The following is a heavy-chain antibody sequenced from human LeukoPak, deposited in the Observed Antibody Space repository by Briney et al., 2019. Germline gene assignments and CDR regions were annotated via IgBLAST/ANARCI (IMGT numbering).Heavy chain of an antibody. V-gene: IGHV3-13*01. CDR1: GFTLGGHD. D-gene: IGHD5-18*01. Sequence: PEGSLRLSCTASGFTLGGHDMHWVRQTTGDGLEWVAAVSAGHHAFYAGSVKGRFTVSREDAKNSLYLQMNSLRAGDTAVYYCVREARGYHYTYFDYWGQGSLVTVSS. CDR3: VREARGYHYTYFDY. CDR2: VSAGHHA. J-gene: IGHJ4*02.